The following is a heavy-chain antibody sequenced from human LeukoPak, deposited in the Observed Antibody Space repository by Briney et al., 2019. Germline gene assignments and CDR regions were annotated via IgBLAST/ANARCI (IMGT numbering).Heavy chain of an antibody. CDR3: ARGGCSSTSCRKYYFDY. Sequence: ASVKVSCKASGYTFTSYDINWVRQATGQGLGWMGWMNPNSGNTGYAQKFQGRVTITRNTSITTAYMELSSLRSEDTAVYYCARGGCSSTSCRKYYFDYWGQGTLVTVSS. V-gene: IGHV1-8*03. J-gene: IGHJ4*02. D-gene: IGHD2-2*01. CDR2: MNPNSGNT. CDR1: GYTFTSYD.